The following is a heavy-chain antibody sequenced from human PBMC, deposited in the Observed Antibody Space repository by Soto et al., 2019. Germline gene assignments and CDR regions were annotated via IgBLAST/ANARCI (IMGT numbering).Heavy chain of an antibody. CDR2: IYTRGSA. D-gene: IGHD3-16*01. CDR1: GASITESH. J-gene: IGHJ4*01. Sequence: SETLSLTCGVSGASITESHWSWIRQPVGKGLEWIGRIYTRGSATYNPSLKTRVTMSLDSSKNEFSLKVRSMTAADTAVYYCATSTIMGLEVAGHFDNWGQGTLVTVSS. V-gene: IGHV4-4*07. CDR3: ATSTIMGLEVAGHFDN.